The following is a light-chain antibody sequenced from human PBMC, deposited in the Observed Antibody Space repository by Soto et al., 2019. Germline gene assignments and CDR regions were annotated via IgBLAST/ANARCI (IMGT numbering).Light chain of an antibody. V-gene: IGKV3-15*01. Sequence: EIVMTQSPATLSVSPGEGATLSCRASHGIGTALAWYQQKPGQTPRLLMYGASIRATGVPARFSGSASGTEFTLTITSLQSEDFATYYCQQTYSIPVTFGQGTKLEIK. J-gene: IGKJ2*01. CDR3: QQTYSIPVT. CDR2: GAS. CDR1: HGIGTA.